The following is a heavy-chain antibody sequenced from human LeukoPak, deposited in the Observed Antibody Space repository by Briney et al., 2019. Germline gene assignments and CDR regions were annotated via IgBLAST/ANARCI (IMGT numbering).Heavy chain of an antibody. CDR1: GGAFGSYA. J-gene: IGHJ4*02. D-gene: IGHD3-22*01. V-gene: IGHV1-69*13. CDR2: IIPIFGTA. CDR3: ARDTDYYDSSGYYYEPYSL. Sequence: SVKVSCKASGGAFGSYAISWVRQAPGQGLEWMGGIIPIFGTANYTQKFQGRVTITADESTSTAYMELSSLRSEDTAVYYCARDTDYYDSSGYYYEPYSLWGQGTLVTVSS.